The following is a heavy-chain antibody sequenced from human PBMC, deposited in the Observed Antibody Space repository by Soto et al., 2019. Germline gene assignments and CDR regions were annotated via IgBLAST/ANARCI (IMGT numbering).Heavy chain of an antibody. J-gene: IGHJ4*02. CDR1: GFTFSIYA. Sequence: GGSLRLSCAASGFTFSIYAMSWVRQAPGKGLEWVSTIGGSGGDTTYADFVRGRFTVSRDNSRNTPYLQMNSLSGEDKAIYYCAKDAPGSGWLSDYWGRGTLVTVSS. CDR3: AKDAPGSGWLSDY. D-gene: IGHD3-22*01. CDR2: IGGSGGDT. V-gene: IGHV3-23*01.